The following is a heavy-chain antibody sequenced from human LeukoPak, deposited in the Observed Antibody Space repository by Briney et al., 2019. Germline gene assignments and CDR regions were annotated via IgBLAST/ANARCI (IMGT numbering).Heavy chain of an antibody. CDR2: IDHTGTT. V-gene: IGHV4-59*01. CDR1: GGSITIYY. Sequence: SETLSLTCTVSGGSITIYYWTWIRQPPGKGLEWIGYIDHTGTTNYNPSLNSRVTISRDTSKNHFSLQLSSVTAADTAVYFCARGRVSSSTWHSTYYYYFYMDVWGKGTTVTVSS. J-gene: IGHJ6*03. CDR3: ARGRVSSSTWHSTYYYYFYMDV. D-gene: IGHD4-11*01.